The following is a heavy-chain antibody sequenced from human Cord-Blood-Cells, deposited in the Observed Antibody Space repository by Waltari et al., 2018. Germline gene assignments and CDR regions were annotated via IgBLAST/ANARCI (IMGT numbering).Heavy chain of an antibody. CDR1: GYSVTSYW. Sequence: EVQLVQSGAEVKKPGESLKISCKGSGYSVTSYWIGWVRQMPGKGLEGMGMCIPGAADAGYSPASQGKVAISAEKSSSTGYLWGSGLKASDTAMYYWARHGRKSAYCGGDCYIDYWGQGTLVTVSS. V-gene: IGHV5-51*01. D-gene: IGHD2-21*02. CDR2: CIPGAADA. J-gene: IGHJ4*02. CDR3: ARHGRKSAYCGGDCYIDY.